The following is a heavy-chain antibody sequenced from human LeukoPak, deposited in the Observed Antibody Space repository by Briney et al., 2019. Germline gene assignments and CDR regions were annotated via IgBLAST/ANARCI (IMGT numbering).Heavy chain of an antibody. CDR3: ARDEFVPPMDDAFDI. D-gene: IGHD3-10*01. CDR1: GFTFSSYS. Sequence: PGGSLRLSCAASGFTFSSYSMNWVRQAPGKGLEWVSSISSSSSYIYYADSVKGRFTISRDNAKNSLYLQMNSLRAEDTAVYYCARDEFVPPMDDAFDIWGQGTMVTVSS. J-gene: IGHJ3*02. CDR2: ISSSSSYI. V-gene: IGHV3-21*01.